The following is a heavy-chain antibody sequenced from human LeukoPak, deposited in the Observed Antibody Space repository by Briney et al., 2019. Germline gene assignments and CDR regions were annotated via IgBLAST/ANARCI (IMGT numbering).Heavy chain of an antibody. CDR2: IGHSGST. CDR1: GGSVSGYY. J-gene: IGHJ4*02. V-gene: IGHV4-34*01. CDR3: ATGGTVAALDY. Sequence: SETLSLTCAVYGGSVSGYYWSWIRQPPGKGLEWIGEIGHSGSTYYNPSLKRRVTITVDTSRKQFSLKLNSVTAADTAVYYCATGGTVAALDYWGQGTLVTVSS. D-gene: IGHD2-15*01.